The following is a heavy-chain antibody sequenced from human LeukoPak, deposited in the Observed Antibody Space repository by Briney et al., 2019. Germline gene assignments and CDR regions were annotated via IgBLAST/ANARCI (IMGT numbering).Heavy chain of an antibody. V-gene: IGHV5-51*01. D-gene: IGHD2-2*01. Sequence: PGESLKISCQGSGYTFTSYWIGWVRQMPGKGLESMAIIHPDDSDTRYSPSFQGQVTISADKSIGTAYLQWSSLKASDTAMYYCARGYCSTTRCYYFDLWGQGTLVTVSS. J-gene: IGHJ4*02. CDR1: GYTFTSYW. CDR2: IHPDDSDT. CDR3: ARGYCSTTRCYYFDL.